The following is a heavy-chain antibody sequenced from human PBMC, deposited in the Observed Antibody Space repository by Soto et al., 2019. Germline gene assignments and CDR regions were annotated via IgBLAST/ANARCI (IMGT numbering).Heavy chain of an antibody. J-gene: IGHJ4*02. V-gene: IGHV3-11*04. D-gene: IGHD3-22*01. CDR3: ARGSTRYYYDSSGSAPFDY. CDR1: GFTFSDYC. CDR2: ISSSGSTI. Sequence: PGGSLRLSCAASGFTFSDYCMSWIRQAPGKGLEWVSYISSSGSTIYYADSVKGRFTISRDNSKNTLYLQMYSLRAEDTAVYYCARGSTRYYYDSSGSAPFDYWGQGTLVTVSS.